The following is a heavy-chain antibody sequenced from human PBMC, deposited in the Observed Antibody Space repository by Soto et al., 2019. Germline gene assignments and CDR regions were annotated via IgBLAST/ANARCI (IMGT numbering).Heavy chain of an antibody. V-gene: IGHV3-72*01. J-gene: IGHJ4*02. CDR1: AFTFSDHF. D-gene: IGHD2-21*01. Sequence: EVQLVESGGGLVQPGGSLRLSCEVSAFTFSDHFIDWVRQAPGKGLEWVGRSRDKAHSYTTEYAASVKRRFTISRDDSRNSLYLQLNSLKTEDTAVYYCARDLAYGGGYTFDYWGQGTLVTVSS. CDR2: SRDKAHSYTT. CDR3: ARDLAYGGGYTFDY.